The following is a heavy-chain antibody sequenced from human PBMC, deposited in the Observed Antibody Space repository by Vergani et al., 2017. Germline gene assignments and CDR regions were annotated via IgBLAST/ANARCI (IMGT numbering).Heavy chain of an antibody. J-gene: IGHJ4*02. V-gene: IGHV3-30*03. Sequence: QVHLVESGGGVVQPGRSLTLSCVASGFSFRGHGMHWVRQAPGKGLEWVAMISYDGDRRDYGDFAKGRFTISRDNAKNSLYLQMNSLRAEDTAVYFCARLGLTASRREAPVFDYWGQGTLVTVSS. D-gene: IGHD6-13*01. CDR3: ARLGLTASRREAPVFDY. CDR1: GFSFRGHG. CDR2: ISYDGDRR.